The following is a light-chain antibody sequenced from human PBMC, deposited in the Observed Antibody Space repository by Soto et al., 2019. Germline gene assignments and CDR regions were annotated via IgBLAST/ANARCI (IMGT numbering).Light chain of an antibody. V-gene: IGKV1-39*01. CDR2: SAS. CDR3: QQSNSIPYT. CDR1: QTVSKF. J-gene: IGKJ2*01. Sequence: DVQMTQSPSSLSASVGDSVTIACRASQTVSKFVNWYQQKPGKVPDLLIYSASRLQSDVPSRFSGSGSGTAFTLTINSLQPEDVATYYCQQSNSIPYTFGQGTKLEI.